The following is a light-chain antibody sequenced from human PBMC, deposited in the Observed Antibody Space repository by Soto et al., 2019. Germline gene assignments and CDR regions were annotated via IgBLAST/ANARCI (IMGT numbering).Light chain of an antibody. J-gene: IGKJ2*01. V-gene: IGKV1-5*03. Sequence: DIQMTQSPSTLSASVGDRVTITCRASQSISTWLAWYQQKPGKAPKLLIYKACSFESGVPSRFSGSGSGTEFTLTISSLQPDDFATYYCQQYNSYLYTFGQGTKLEIK. CDR1: QSISTW. CDR2: KAC. CDR3: QQYNSYLYT.